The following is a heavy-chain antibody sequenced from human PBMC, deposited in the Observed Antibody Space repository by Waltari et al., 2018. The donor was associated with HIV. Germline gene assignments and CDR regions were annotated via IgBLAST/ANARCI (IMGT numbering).Heavy chain of an antibody. CDR3: ARALRRHYDSSGYLAY. CDR2: IYYSGST. CDR1: GGSICSSSYS. V-gene: IGHV4-39*07. J-gene: IGHJ4*02. Sequence: QLQLQESGPGLVKPSETLSLTCTGSGGSICSSSYSWGWIRQPPGKGLEWIGSIYYSGSTYYNPSLKSRVTISVDTSKNQFSLKLSSVTAADTAVYYCARALRRHYDSSGYLAYWGQGTLVTVSS. D-gene: IGHD3-22*01.